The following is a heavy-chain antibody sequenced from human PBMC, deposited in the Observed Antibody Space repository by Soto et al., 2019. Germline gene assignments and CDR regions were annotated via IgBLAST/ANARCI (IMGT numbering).Heavy chain of an antibody. V-gene: IGHV4-59*01. CDR2: IYYSGST. CDR3: ARGRYSSSSKGWFDP. J-gene: IGHJ5*02. D-gene: IGHD6-6*01. Sequence: SETLSLTCTVSGGSISSYYWSWIRQPPGKGLEWIGYIYYSGSTNYNPSLKSRVTISVDTSKNQFSLKLSSVTAADTAVYYCARGRYSSSSKGWFDPLGQGTLVTVSS. CDR1: GGSISSYY.